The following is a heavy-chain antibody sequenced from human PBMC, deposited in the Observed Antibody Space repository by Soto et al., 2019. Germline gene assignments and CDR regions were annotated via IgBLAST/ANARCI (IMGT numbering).Heavy chain of an antibody. CDR1: GFTFSSYW. CDR3: ARDQYYDFWSGYLGWDYYYYGMDV. J-gene: IGHJ6*02. Sequence: EVQLVESGGGLVQPGGSLRLSCAASGFTFSSYWMSWVRQAPGKGLEWVANIKQDGSEKYYVDSVKGRFTISRDNAKNSLYLQMNSLRAEDTAVYYCARDQYYDFWSGYLGWDYYYYGMDVWGQGTTVTVSS. CDR2: IKQDGSEK. V-gene: IGHV3-7*03. D-gene: IGHD3-3*01.